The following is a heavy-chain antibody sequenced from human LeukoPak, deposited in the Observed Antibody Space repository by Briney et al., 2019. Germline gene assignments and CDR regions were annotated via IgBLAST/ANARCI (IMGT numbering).Heavy chain of an antibody. CDR3: ARALQYYDILTGYH. J-gene: IGHJ5*02. V-gene: IGHV3-30*04. D-gene: IGHD3-9*01. CDR1: GFTFSSYA. Sequence: GRSLRLSCAASGFTFSSYAMHWVRQAPGKGLEWVAVISYDGSNKYYADSVKGRFTISRDNSKNTLYPQMNSLRAEDTAVYYCARALQYYDILTGYHWGQGTLVTVSS. CDR2: ISYDGSNK.